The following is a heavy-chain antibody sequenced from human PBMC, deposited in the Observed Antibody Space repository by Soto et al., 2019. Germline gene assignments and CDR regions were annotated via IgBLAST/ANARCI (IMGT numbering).Heavy chain of an antibody. D-gene: IGHD4-4*01. CDR2: IYPGDPDT. V-gene: IGHV5-51*01. Sequence: GESLKISCKGSGYSFTSYWIGWVRQMPGKAPEWMGIIYPGDPDTRYSPSFQGQVTISADKSISTAYLQWSSLKASDTAMYYCARHGYSNIVSWFDPWGQGTLVTVSS. CDR1: GYSFTSYW. J-gene: IGHJ5*02. CDR3: ARHGYSNIVSWFDP.